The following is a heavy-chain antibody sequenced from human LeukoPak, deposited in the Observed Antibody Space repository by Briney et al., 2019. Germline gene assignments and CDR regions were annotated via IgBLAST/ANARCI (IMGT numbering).Heavy chain of an antibody. CDR3: ARAYGSGSAVYYWFDP. CDR1: GFTFSSYA. Sequence: PGGSLRLSCAASGFTFSSYAMHWVRQPPGKGLEWIGSIYYSGSTYYNPSLKSRVTISVDTSKNQFSLRLSSVTAADTAVYYCARAYGSGSAVYYWFDPWGQGTLVTVSS. V-gene: IGHV4-39*07. CDR2: IYYSGST. D-gene: IGHD3-10*01. J-gene: IGHJ5*02.